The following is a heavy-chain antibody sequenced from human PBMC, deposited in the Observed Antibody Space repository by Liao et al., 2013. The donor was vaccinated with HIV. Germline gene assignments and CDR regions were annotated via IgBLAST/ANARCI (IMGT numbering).Heavy chain of an antibody. CDR3: ASSYQWLGPHY. V-gene: IGHV4-30-4*08. CDR2: IYESGFT. CDR1: GGSMSSGDYY. Sequence: QVQLQVSSPGLVKPSQTLSLTCTVSGGSMSSGDYYWSWIRQAPGKGLEWIGYIYESGFTDYNPSLKSRLTISVDTSKDQFSLKLSSVTAADTAVYYCASSYQWLGPHYWGQGTLVTVSS. J-gene: IGHJ4*02. D-gene: IGHD6-19*01.